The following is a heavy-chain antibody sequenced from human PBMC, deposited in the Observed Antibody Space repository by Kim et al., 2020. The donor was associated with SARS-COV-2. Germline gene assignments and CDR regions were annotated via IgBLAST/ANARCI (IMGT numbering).Heavy chain of an antibody. CDR1: GGSISSSSYY. Sequence: SETLSLTCTVSGGSISSSSYYWGWIRQPPGKGLEWIGSIYYSGSTYYNPSLKSRVTISVDTSKNQFSLKLSSVTAADTAVYYCARATTVTRRGNWFDPWGQGTLVTVSS. CDR2: IYYSGST. CDR3: ARATTVTRRGNWFDP. J-gene: IGHJ5*02. D-gene: IGHD4-17*01. V-gene: IGHV4-39*07.